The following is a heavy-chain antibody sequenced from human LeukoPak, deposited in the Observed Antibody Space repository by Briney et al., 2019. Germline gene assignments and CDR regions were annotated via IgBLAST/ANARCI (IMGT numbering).Heavy chain of an antibody. CDR1: GFTFSSYA. V-gene: IGHV3-23*01. CDR2: ISNSGGST. Sequence: GGSLRLSCAASGFTFSSYAMNWVRQAPGRGLEWVSTISNSGGSTYYADSVKGQFTISRDTSKNTLYLQVNSLRAEDTAVYYCAKDAHSGSYFDYWGQGILVTVSS. D-gene: IGHD1-26*01. J-gene: IGHJ4*01. CDR3: AKDAHSGSYFDY.